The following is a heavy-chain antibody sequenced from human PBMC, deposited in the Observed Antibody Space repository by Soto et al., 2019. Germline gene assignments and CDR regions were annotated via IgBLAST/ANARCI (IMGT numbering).Heavy chain of an antibody. CDR3: AKTPPTTGPGLFDY. D-gene: IGHD4-17*01. CDR2: MSGSGAST. V-gene: IGHV3-23*01. J-gene: IGHJ4*02. Sequence: EVQILESGGGLGQPGGSLRLSCAASGFTFNNYAMSWVRQAPGKGLQWISTMSGSGASTYSADSVKGRFTISRDNSKYPLYLQSDGLRAEDTSVYYCAKTPPTTGPGLFDYWGQGTLVTVSS. CDR1: GFTFNNYA.